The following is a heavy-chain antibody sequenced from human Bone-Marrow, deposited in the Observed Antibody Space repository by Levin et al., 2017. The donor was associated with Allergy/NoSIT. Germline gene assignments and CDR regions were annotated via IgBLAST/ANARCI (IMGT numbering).Heavy chain of an antibody. V-gene: IGHV3-23*01. CDR2: ISGSGGSI. J-gene: IGHJ6*03. CDR1: GFTFSSYA. Sequence: GGSLRLSCAASGFTFSSYAMSWVRQAPGKGLEWVSAISGSGGSIYYADSVKGRFTISRDNSKNTLYLQMNSLRAEDTAVYYCASYGSGSYYISSHYYYYYMDVWGKGTTVTVSS. CDR3: ASYGSGSYYISSHYYYYYMDV. D-gene: IGHD3-10*01.